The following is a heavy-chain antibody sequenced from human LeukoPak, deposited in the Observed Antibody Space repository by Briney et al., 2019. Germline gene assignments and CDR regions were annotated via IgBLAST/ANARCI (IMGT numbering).Heavy chain of an antibody. V-gene: IGHV3-23*01. Sequence: GGSLRLSCAASGFTFSSYAMSWVRQAPGKGLEWVSAISGSGGSTYYADSVKGRFTISRDNSKNTLYLQMNSLRAEDTAVYYCAKDGYNWNYQGYYYMDVWGKGTTVTVSS. CDR1: GFTFSSYA. D-gene: IGHD1-7*01. J-gene: IGHJ6*03. CDR2: ISGSGGST. CDR3: AKDGYNWNYQGYYYMDV.